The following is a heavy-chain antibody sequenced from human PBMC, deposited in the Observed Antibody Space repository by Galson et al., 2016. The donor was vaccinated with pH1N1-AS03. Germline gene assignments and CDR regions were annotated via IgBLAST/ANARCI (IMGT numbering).Heavy chain of an antibody. CDR2: VYWLGAT. V-gene: IGHV4-39*07. J-gene: IGHJ4*02. CDR3: VRGGREIRSDAIFPGGADS. D-gene: IGHD2-15*01. CDR1: GDSISRSPYY. Sequence: SETLSLTCIVSGDSISRSPYYWGSIRQPPGKGLEWIGTVYWLGATYYSPSLKSRVTISIDTSENQFSLHLNSVTAADTAVYYCVRGGREIRSDAIFPGGADSWGRGTLVSVSS.